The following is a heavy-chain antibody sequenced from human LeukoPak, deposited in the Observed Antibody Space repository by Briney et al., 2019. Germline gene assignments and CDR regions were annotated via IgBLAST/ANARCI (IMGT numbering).Heavy chain of an antibody. Sequence: SETLSLTCTVSGGSISNYYWGWIRQPPGKGLEWIGSIYYSGSTYYNPSLKSRVTISVDTSKNQFSLKLSSVTAADTAVYYCARLLDYYDSSGYYYHNWFDPWGQGTLVTVSS. CDR3: ARLLDYYDSSGYYYHNWFDP. V-gene: IGHV4-39*01. J-gene: IGHJ5*02. CDR2: IYYSGST. CDR1: GGSISNYY. D-gene: IGHD3-22*01.